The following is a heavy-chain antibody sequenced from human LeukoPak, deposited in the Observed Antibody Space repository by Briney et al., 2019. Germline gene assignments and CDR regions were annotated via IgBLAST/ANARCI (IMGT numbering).Heavy chain of an antibody. CDR1: GFTFNTYD. CDR2: ISSSSSTI. D-gene: IGHD3-10*01. CDR3: ARFRVRGVIKGFDY. V-gene: IGHV3-48*03. Sequence: GGSLRLSCAASGFTFNTYDMNWVRQAPGKGLEWVSYISSSSSTIYYADSVKGRFTISRDNAKNSLYLQMNSLRAEDTAVYYCARFRVRGVIKGFDYWGQGTLVTVSS. J-gene: IGHJ4*02.